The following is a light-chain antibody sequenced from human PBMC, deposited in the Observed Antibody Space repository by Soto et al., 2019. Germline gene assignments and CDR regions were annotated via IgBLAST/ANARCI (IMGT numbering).Light chain of an antibody. V-gene: IGKV3-20*01. J-gene: IGKJ1*01. CDR3: QQYGSSPQT. Sequence: EIVLTPSPGTLSLSPVERATLSCRASQSVSSNYLAWFQQKPGQAPRLLIYAASSRATGIPDRFSGSGSGTDFTLTISRLEPEDFAVYYCQQYGSSPQTFGQGTKVDIK. CDR1: QSVSSNY. CDR2: AAS.